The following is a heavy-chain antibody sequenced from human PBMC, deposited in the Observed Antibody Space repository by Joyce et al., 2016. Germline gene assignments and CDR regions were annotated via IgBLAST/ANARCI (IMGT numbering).Heavy chain of an antibody. CDR3: ARYLYESSGQRSHPPFDL. CDR1: GFTFSNYG. D-gene: IGHD3-22*01. Sequence: QGQLVESGGGVVQPGRSLRLSCAASGFTFSNYGMHWVRQAPGKGLEWVSVRSYNESNKDYADSVKGRFTISRDNSKNTLYLEMSSLRPEDTAVFYCARYLYESSGQRSHPPFDLWGRGTLVTVS. CDR2: RSYNESNK. V-gene: IGHV3-30*03. J-gene: IGHJ2*01.